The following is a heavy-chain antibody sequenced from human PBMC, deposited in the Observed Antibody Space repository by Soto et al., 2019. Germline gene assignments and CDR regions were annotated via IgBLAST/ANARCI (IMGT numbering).Heavy chain of an antibody. Sequence: QVQLEQSGAEVKKPGASVKVSCKTSGYTFTSYTLHWVRQAPGQGLEWMGWINAGNGREKYSQRFQDRVSLSTDKPATPAYRELRTPRSEDPAMYYWARGGGWVGEASFDSWGQGTLVTVSS. J-gene: IGHJ4*02. V-gene: IGHV1-3*01. CDR1: GYTFTSYT. CDR3: ARGGGWVGEASFDS. CDR2: INAGNGRE. D-gene: IGHD3-10*01.